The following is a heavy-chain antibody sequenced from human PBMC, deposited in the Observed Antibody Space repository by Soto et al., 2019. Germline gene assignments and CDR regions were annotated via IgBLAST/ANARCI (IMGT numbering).Heavy chain of an antibody. V-gene: IGHV1-8*01. D-gene: IGHD6-6*01. CDR3: ERCVPGLAARPGRPRATRRYFDY. Sequence: ASVKVSCKASGYTFTSYDINWVRQATGQGLEWMGWMNPNSGNTGYAQKFQGRVTMTRNTSISTAYMELSSLRSEDTAVYYCERCVPGLAARPGRPRATRRYFDYWGQGTLVTVSS. CDR1: GYTFTSYD. CDR2: MNPNSGNT. J-gene: IGHJ4*02.